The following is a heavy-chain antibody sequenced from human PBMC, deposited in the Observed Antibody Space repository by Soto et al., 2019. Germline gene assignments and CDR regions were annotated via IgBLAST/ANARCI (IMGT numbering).Heavy chain of an antibody. V-gene: IGHV3-23*01. Sequence: SGGSLRLSCAASGFTFSSYAITWVRQAPGKGLEWVSGVSGTGGSAYYADSVKGRFTISRDKSTNTLYLHMNSLRAEDTAVYYCARGSAYSDYDLEYWGQGTLVTVSS. J-gene: IGHJ4*02. CDR3: ARGSAYSDYDLEY. CDR1: GFTFSSYA. CDR2: VSGTGGSA. D-gene: IGHD4-17*01.